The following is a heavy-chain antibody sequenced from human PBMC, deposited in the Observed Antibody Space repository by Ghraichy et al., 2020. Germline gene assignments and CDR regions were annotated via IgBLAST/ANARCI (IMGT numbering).Heavy chain of an antibody. CDR2: LSGSGGST. D-gene: IGHD3-22*01. J-gene: IGHJ6*02. CDR3: AKLNYDSSGRYYYYYGMDV. Sequence: LSLTCAASGFTFRSYAMIWFRQAPGKGLEWVSGLSGSGGSTYYADSVKGRFIISRDNSKSTLYLQMNSLRAEDTAVYYCAKLNYDSSGRYYYYYGMDVWGQGTTVTVSS. CDR1: GFTFRSYA. V-gene: IGHV3-23*01.